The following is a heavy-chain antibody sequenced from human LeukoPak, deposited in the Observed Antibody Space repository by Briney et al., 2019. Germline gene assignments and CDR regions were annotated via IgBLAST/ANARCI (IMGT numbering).Heavy chain of an antibody. V-gene: IGHV3-74*01. CDR1: GFTFTSYW. CDR2: INSDGSEP. J-gene: IGHJ5*02. D-gene: IGHD2-15*01. Sequence: PGGSQRLSCAASGFTFTSYWMHWVRQAPGKGLEWVSRINSDGSEPVYPDSVKGRFTISRDNAKNTLYLQMNSLRVEDTAVYYCARGPVGLSALDAWGQGILVTVSP. CDR3: ARGPVGLSALDA.